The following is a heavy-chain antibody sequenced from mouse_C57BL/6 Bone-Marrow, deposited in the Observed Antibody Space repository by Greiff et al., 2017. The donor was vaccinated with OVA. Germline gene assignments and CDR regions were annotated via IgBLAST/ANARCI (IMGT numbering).Heavy chain of an antibody. CDR2: IDPSDSYT. V-gene: IGHV1-50*01. J-gene: IGHJ3*01. CDR3: ARETAQASWFAY. Sequence: QVQLKQPGAELVKPGASVKLSCKASGYTFTSYWMQWVKQRPGQGLEWIGEIDPSDSYTNYNQKFKGKATLTVDTSSSTAYMQLSSLTSEDSAVYDCARETAQASWFAYGGQGTLVTVSA. D-gene: IGHD3-2*02. CDR1: GYTFTSYW.